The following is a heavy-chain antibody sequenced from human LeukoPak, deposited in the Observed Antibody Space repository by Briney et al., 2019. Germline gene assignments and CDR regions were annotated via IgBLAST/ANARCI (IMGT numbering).Heavy chain of an antibody. Sequence: GASVKVACKASGYTFTSYGISWVRQAPGQGLEWMGWISAYNGNTNYAQKLQGRVTMTTDTSTSTAYMELRSLRSDDTAVYYCARAGSWYWEYYLDYWGQGTLVTVSS. D-gene: IGHD6-13*01. CDR3: ARAGSWYWEYYLDY. J-gene: IGHJ4*02. V-gene: IGHV1-18*01. CDR1: GYTFTSYG. CDR2: ISAYNGNT.